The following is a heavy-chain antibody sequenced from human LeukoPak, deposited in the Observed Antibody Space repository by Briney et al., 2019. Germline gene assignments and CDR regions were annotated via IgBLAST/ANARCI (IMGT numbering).Heavy chain of an antibody. CDR1: GYTFTNFD. V-gene: IGHV1-8*01. D-gene: IGHD3-22*01. CDR2: MDPNSENS. CDR3: ARRSGSSGTPLNY. J-gene: IGHJ4*02. Sequence: ASVKVSCKASGYTFTNFDINWVRQATGQGLEWMGWMDPNSENSGHAQKFQGRITMTRDTSTNTAYMELSSLRSEDTAVYYCARRSGSSGTPLNYWGRGTLVTVSS.